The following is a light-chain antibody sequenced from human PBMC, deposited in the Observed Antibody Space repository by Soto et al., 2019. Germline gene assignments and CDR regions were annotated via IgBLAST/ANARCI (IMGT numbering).Light chain of an antibody. CDR3: QQYGSSPKYT. J-gene: IGKJ2*01. V-gene: IGKV3-20*01. Sequence: EIVVTQSPGTLSLSAGERATLSCRASQSVSTSYLAWYQQKPDQAPRLLIFATSSRATGIPDRFSGRGSGTDFTLTISRVEPEDSGTYYCQQYGSSPKYTVGQGTKVDIK. CDR2: ATS. CDR1: QSVSTSY.